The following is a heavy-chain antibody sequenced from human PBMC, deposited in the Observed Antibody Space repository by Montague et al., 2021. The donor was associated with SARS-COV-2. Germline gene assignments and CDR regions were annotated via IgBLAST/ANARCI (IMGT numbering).Heavy chain of an antibody. D-gene: IGHD6-6*01. V-gene: IGHV4-61*01. CDR2: MYYTGHT. Sequence: SETLSLTCTVSGASVASGNFYWSWIRQPPGKGPEWIGYMYYTGHTNYXPSLESRVTMPVDPSKNQFSLTLTSVTAADTAVYYCARSRANVPSRPGFDYWGQGALVTVSS. CDR3: ARSRANVPSRPGFDY. J-gene: IGHJ4*02. CDR1: GASVASGNFY.